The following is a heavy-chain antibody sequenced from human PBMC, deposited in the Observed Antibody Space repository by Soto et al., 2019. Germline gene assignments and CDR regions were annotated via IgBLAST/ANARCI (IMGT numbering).Heavy chain of an antibody. CDR2: IVVGSGNT. V-gene: IGHV1-58*01. CDR1: GFTFTSSA. Sequence: SVKVSCKASGFTFTSSAVQWVRQARVQRLEWIGWIVVGSGNTNYAQKFQERVTITRDMSTSTAYMELSSLRSEDTAVYYCAADRPDWNDFQDWFDPWGLGTLVTVSS. J-gene: IGHJ5*02. D-gene: IGHD1-1*01. CDR3: AADRPDWNDFQDWFDP.